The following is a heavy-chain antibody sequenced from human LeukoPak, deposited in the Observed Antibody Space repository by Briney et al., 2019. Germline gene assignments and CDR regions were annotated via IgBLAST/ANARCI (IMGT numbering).Heavy chain of an antibody. V-gene: IGHV3-33*01. CDR3: ARDAQRGFDYSNSLEY. Sequence: GTSLRLSCEASGFTFSHFGMHWVRQAPGKGLEWVAVWSDATNEYYADSVKGRFTISRDNSQKTLFLQMNSLRAEDTAIYYCARDAQRGFDYSNSLEYWGHGTLVTVSS. D-gene: IGHD4-11*01. J-gene: IGHJ4*01. CDR1: GFTFSHFG. CDR2: WSDATNE.